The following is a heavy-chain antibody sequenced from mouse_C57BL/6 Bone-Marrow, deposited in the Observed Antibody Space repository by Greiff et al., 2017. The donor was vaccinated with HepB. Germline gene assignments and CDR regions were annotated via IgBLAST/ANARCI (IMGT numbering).Heavy chain of an antibody. CDR3: AIDYYGTPAWFAY. J-gene: IGHJ3*01. Sequence: VQLQQPVAELVRPGASVKLSCTASGFNIKNTYMHWVKQRPEQGLEWIGRIDPANGNTKYAPKFQGKATITADTSSNTAYLQLSSLTSEDTAIYYCAIDYYGTPAWFAYWGQGTLVTVSA. D-gene: IGHD1-1*01. V-gene: IGHV14-3*01. CDR2: IDPANGNT. CDR1: GFNIKNTY.